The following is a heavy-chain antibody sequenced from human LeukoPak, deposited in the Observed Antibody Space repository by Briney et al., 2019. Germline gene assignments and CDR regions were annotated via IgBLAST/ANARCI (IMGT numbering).Heavy chain of an antibody. CDR3: ARGNGDYAIHPDY. J-gene: IGHJ4*02. Sequence: GGSLRLSCAASGFTFSSYAMSWVRQASGKGLEWVSAISGSGGSTYYADSLKGRFTISRDNSKNTLYLQVSGLRAEDTAVFYCARGNGDYAIHPDYWGQGSLVTVSS. CDR2: ISGSGGST. V-gene: IGHV3-23*01. D-gene: IGHD4-17*01. CDR1: GFTFSSYA.